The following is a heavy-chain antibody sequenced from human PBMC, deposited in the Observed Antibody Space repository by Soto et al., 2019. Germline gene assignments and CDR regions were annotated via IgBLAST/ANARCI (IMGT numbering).Heavy chain of an antibody. D-gene: IGHD3-10*01. CDR2: MNPNSGHT. CDR1: GYAFTTYD. V-gene: IGHV1-8*01. CDR3: ARVSMWFGGSGIDV. J-gene: IGHJ6*02. Sequence: QVQLVQSGAEVKKPGASVKVSCKASGYAFTTYDINWVRQATGQGPEWMGWMNPNSGHTVYAQKFQGRVTVTRDTSTNTAYLALSSLRSESTAVYYCARVSMWFGGSGIDVWGQGTTVTVSS.